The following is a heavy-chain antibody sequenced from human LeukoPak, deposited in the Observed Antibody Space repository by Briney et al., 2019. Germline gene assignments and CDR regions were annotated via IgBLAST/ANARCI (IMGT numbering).Heavy chain of an antibody. CDR3: AAGYSGYDSAWFDP. CDR1: GYTFTGYY. J-gene: IGHJ5*02. Sequence: ASVKVSCKASGYTFTGYYMHWVRQAPGQGLEWMGWINPNTGGTNYAQKFQGRVTMTRDTSISTAYMELSRLRSDDTAVYYCAAGYSGYDSAWFDPWGQGTLVTVSS. CDR2: INPNTGGT. D-gene: IGHD5-12*01. V-gene: IGHV1-2*02.